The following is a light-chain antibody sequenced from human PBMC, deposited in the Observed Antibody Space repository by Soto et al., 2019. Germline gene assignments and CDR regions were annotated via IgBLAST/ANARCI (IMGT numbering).Light chain of an antibody. CDR3: QHWNDYSWT. CDR2: KTS. V-gene: IGKV1-5*03. CDR1: QSISIW. J-gene: IGKJ1*01. Sequence: DIHMTQFPSTLSASVGDRVTITCRASQSISIWLAWYQQKPGKAPNLLIYKTSSLETGVPSRFSGSGSGTEFTLTISSLQPDDFATYYCQHWNDYSWTFGQGTKVEVK.